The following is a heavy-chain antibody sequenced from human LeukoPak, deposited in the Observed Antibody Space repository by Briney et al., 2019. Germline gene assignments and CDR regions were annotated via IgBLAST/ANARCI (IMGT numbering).Heavy chain of an antibody. Sequence: GASVKVSCKASGGTFSSYAISWVRQAPGQGLEWMGGIIPIFGTANYAQKFQGRVTITADESTSTAYMELSSLRSEDTAVYYCARSVITMVRGVTPHYFDYWGQGTLVTVSS. CDR3: ARSVITMVRGVTPHYFDY. V-gene: IGHV1-69*13. CDR1: GGTFSSYA. J-gene: IGHJ4*02. CDR2: IIPIFGTA. D-gene: IGHD3-10*01.